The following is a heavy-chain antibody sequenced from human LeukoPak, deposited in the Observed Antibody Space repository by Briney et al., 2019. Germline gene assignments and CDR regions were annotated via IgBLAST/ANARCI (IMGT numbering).Heavy chain of an antibody. D-gene: IGHD1-26*01. CDR2: IKQDGSEE. V-gene: IGHV3-7*03. Sequence: GGSLRLSCAASGFTFSNYWMSWVRQAPGRGLEWVAKIKQDGSEEYYVDSVKGRFTISRDNAKNSLFLQMNSLRVEDTAIYYCARGGSYPGCWGQGTLVTVSS. CDR3: ARGGSYPGC. CDR1: GFTFSNYW. J-gene: IGHJ4*02.